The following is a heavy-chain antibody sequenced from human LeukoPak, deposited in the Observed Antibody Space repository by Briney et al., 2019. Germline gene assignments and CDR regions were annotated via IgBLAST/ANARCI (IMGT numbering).Heavy chain of an antibody. D-gene: IGHD1-26*01. CDR3: ASSGSYRFDY. CDR1: GFTLRSNS. J-gene: IGHJ4*02. CDR2: ITASGTAM. V-gene: IGHV3-48*02. Sequence: PGGPRRLSWEASGFTLRSNSRNGVGQAQGKGLEWVSHITASGTAMFYADSVKGRFTISRDNAKNSLYLQMNSLRDGDTAVYYCASSGSYRFDYWGQGTLVTVSS.